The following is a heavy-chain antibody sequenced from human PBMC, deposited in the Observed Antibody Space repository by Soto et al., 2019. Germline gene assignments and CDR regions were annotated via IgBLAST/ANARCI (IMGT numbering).Heavy chain of an antibody. CDR2: IYRTGST. CDR1: GGSFTSNNW. Sequence: SETLSLTCAVSGGSFTSNNWWTWVRQPPGQGLEWIGEIYRTGSTNYNPSLKSRITISLDKSENQFSLKVTSLTAADTAVYYCASRDPGTSVDYWGQGTLVTVS. J-gene: IGHJ4*02. V-gene: IGHV4-4*02. CDR3: ASRDPGTSVDY. D-gene: IGHD1-7*01.